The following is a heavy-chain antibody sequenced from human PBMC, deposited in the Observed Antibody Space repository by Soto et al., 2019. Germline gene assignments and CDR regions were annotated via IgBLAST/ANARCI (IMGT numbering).Heavy chain of an antibody. D-gene: IGHD5-12*01. V-gene: IGHV4-30-2*01. CDR3: AREGSGYDFNWFDP. CDR2: IYHSGST. J-gene: IGHJ5*02. CDR1: GGSISSGGYS. Sequence: SETLSLTCAVSGGSISSGGYSWSWIRQPPGKGLEWIGYIYHSGSTYYNPSLKSRVTISVDRSKNQFSLKLSSVTAADTAVYYCAREGSGYDFNWFDPWGQGTLVTVSS.